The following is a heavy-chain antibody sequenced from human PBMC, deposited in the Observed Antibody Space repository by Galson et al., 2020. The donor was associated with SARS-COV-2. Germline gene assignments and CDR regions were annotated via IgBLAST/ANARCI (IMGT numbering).Heavy chain of an antibody. CDR1: GYTFTSYG. V-gene: IGHV1-18*01. D-gene: IGHD6-13*01. CDR3: ARDSSTWSNWYFDL. CDR2: ISPYNGNT. J-gene: IGHJ2*01. Sequence: ASVKVSCKASGYTFTSYGISWVRQAPGQGLEWMGWISPYNGNTRYTQSFQGRVAMTTDTSTSTAYMELRSLRSEDTAMYYCARDSSTWSNWYFDLWGRGTLVTVSS.